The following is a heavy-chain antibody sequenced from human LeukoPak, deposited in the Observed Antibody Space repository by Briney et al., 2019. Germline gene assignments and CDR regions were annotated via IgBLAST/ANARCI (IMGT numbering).Heavy chain of an antibody. CDR1: GGSISSYY. J-gene: IGHJ4*02. V-gene: IGHV4-59*01. D-gene: IGHD4/OR15-4a*01. CDR2: IYHTGST. CDR3: AGTDIYDADDIDY. Sequence: SETLSLTCAVSGGSISSYYWSWIRQPPGKGLEWIGYIYHTGSTNYNPSFESRVTMSVDTSKNQFYLKLSCVTAADTAVYYCAGTDIYDADDIDYWGQGTRVTVSS.